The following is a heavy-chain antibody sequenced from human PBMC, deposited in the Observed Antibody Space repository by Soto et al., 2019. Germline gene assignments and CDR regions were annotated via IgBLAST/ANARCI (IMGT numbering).Heavy chain of an antibody. CDR3: AIANTPVLTGYYFAMDV. Sequence: DVQLLESGGAVVQPGGSLRLSCAASGFTFRSHTMAWARQGPGKGLEWVSAIRGSGDSTEYADSVKRRFTVSRANYSNSLFLQMNILRCDDTALSYCAIANTPVLTGYYFAMDVCGEGHTVTVAS. J-gene: IGHJ6*04. CDR2: IRGSGDST. V-gene: IGHV3-23*01. CDR1: GFTFRSHT. D-gene: IGHD6-13*01.